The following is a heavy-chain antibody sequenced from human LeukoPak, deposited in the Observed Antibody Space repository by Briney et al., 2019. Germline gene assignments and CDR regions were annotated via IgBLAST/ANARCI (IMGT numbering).Heavy chain of an antibody. CDR1: GFTFSSYS. Sequence: GGSLRLSCAASGFTFSSYSMNWVRQAPGKGLEWVSSISSSSGYIYYADSVKGRFTISRDNAKNSLYLQMNSLRAEDTAVYYCARERGPNYYYYGMDVWGQGTTVTVSS. V-gene: IGHV3-21*01. J-gene: IGHJ6*02. CDR2: ISSSSGYI. CDR3: ARERGPNYYYYGMDV.